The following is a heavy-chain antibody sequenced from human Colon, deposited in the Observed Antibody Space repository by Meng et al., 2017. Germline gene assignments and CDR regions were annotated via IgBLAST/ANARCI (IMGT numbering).Heavy chain of an antibody. V-gene: IGHV1-46*01. J-gene: IGHJ4*02. CDR1: GDTFTNYY. D-gene: IGHD3-16*01. CDR3: VREFTGGYFDY. Sequence: QLVKVGAEVKKHGASVKVSSEAFGDTFTNYYVHWVRQAPGQRLEWMGLSNPTGGRTNYAQKFRGRVIMTRDTSTNTVHMELSSLRSEDTAVYYCVREFTGGYFDYWGQGTLVTVSS. CDR2: SNPTGGRT.